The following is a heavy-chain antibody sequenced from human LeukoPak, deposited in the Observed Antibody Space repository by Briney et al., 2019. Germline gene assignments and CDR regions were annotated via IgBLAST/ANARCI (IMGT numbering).Heavy chain of an antibody. J-gene: IGHJ4*02. CDR1: GGSFSGYY. V-gene: IGHV4-34*01. Sequence: SETLSLTCAVYGGSFSGYYWSWIRQPPGKGLEWIAEVNQSGSTNYNPSLKSRVTISVDTSKNQFSLKLSSVTAADTAVYYCARRFYDSSGYYPTFDYWGQGTLVTVSS. CDR2: VNQSGST. D-gene: IGHD3-22*01. CDR3: ARRFYDSSGYYPTFDY.